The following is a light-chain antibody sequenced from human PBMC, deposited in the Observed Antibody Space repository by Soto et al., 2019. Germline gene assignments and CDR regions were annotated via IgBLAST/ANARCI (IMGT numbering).Light chain of an antibody. CDR3: QQYYNWPRT. V-gene: IGKV3-15*01. CDR1: QSVSID. CDR2: GAS. Sequence: EIVMTQSPATLSVSPGERATLSCRASQSVSIDLAWYQQKPGQAPRLLFYGASTRATGLPARFSGTGSGTEFTLTINSLQAEDSAVYYCQQYYNWPRTFGQGTRLEIK. J-gene: IGKJ5*01.